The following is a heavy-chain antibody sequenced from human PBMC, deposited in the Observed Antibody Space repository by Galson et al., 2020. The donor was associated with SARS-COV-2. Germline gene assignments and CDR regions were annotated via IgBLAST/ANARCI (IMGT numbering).Heavy chain of an antibody. CDR1: GFSLPTSGVG. V-gene: IGHV2-5*02. D-gene: IGHD3-10*02. J-gene: IGHJ4*02. CDR3: ADGREGGDYFEN. CDR2: IYCVDEK. Sequence: SGPTQVTPTQTVTLTCSFSGFSLPTSGVGVGWIGQAPAKALEWHSLIYCVDEKLSSPSLKTRLNVIRDTTKNQVVLTAGNMDPVDTGTYFGADGREGGDYFENGGPGALVTVS.